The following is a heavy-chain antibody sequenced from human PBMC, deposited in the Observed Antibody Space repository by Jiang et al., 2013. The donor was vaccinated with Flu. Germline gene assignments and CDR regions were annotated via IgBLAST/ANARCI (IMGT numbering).Heavy chain of an antibody. CDR2: ISAYNGNT. CDR3: ARGRDGYYYYGMDV. J-gene: IGHJ6*02. Sequence: KPGASVKVSCKASGYTFTSYGISWVRQAPGQGLEWMGWISAYNGNTNYAQKLQGRVTMTTDTSISTAYMELSSLRSEDTAVYYCARGRDGYYYYGMDVWGQGTTVTVSS. CDR1: GYTFTSYG. D-gene: IGHD4-17*01. V-gene: IGHV1-18*01.